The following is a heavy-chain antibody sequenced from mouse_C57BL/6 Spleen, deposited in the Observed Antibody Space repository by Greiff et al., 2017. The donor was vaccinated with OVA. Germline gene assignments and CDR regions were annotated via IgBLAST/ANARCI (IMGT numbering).Heavy chain of an antibody. CDR2: ISPGSGST. Sequence: VQLQQPGAELVKPGASVKMSCKASGYTFTSYWITWVKQRPGQGLEWIGDISPGSGSTNYNETFKSKATLTVDTSSSTAYMQLSSLTSEDSAVYYGARGTYGSSRAWFAYWGQGTLVTVSA. D-gene: IGHD1-1*01. CDR3: ARGTYGSSRAWFAY. CDR1: GYTFTSYW. V-gene: IGHV1-55*01. J-gene: IGHJ3*01.